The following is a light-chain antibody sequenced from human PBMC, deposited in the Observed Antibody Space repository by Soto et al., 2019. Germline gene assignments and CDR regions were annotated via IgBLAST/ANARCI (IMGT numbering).Light chain of an antibody. CDR1: SSNIGTNY. CDR2: SNN. CDR3: AAWDDSLRGPV. V-gene: IGLV1-47*02. J-gene: IGLJ2*01. Sequence: QSVLPQPPSASGTPGQRVTISCSGSSSNIGTNYVYGYQQLPGTAPKLLIYSNNQRPSGVPDRFSGSKSGTSASLAISGLRSEDEADYYCAAWDDSLRGPVFGGGTKLTVL.